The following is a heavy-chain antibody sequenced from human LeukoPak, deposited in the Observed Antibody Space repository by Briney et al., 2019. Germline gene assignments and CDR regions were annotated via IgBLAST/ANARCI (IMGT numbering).Heavy chain of an antibody. CDR1: RLTFSSYE. D-gene: IGHD3-22*01. CDR3: EFITTRVDY. V-gene: IGHV3-48*03. Sequence: GGSLRLSYAASRLTFSSYEMNWVRQAPGKGLEWVSYISSSGSTIYYADSVKGRFTISRDNAKNSLYLQMNSLRAEDTAVYYGEFITTRVDYWGQRALVTVSS. CDR2: ISSSGSTI. J-gene: IGHJ4*02.